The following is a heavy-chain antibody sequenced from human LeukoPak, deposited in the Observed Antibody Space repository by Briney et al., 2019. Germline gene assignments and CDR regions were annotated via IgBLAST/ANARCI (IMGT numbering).Heavy chain of an antibody. Sequence: PGGSLRLSCAASGFTFSSYGMHWVRQAPGKALEWVAVISYDGSNKYYADSVKGRFTISRDNSKNTLYLQMNSLRAEDTAVYYCAKGKNYGDPQDFEFWGQGTLVTVSS. CDR2: ISYDGSNK. CDR3: AKGKNYGDPQDFEF. J-gene: IGHJ4*02. CDR1: GFTFSSYG. V-gene: IGHV3-30*18. D-gene: IGHD4-17*01.